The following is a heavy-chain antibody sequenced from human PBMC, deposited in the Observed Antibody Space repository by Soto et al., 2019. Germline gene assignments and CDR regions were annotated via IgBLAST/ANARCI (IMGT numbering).Heavy chain of an antibody. V-gene: IGHV1-46*01. J-gene: IGHJ4*02. Sequence: GASVKVSCKASGYTFTSYYMHWVRQAPGQGLEWMGIINPSGGGTSYAQKFQGRVTMTRDTSTSTVYMELSSLRSEDTAVYYCARVGYCSSTGCYRRAVLDYWGQGTLDTVS. CDR1: GYTFTSYY. CDR2: INPSGGGT. D-gene: IGHD2-2*02. CDR3: ARVGYCSSTGCYRRAVLDY.